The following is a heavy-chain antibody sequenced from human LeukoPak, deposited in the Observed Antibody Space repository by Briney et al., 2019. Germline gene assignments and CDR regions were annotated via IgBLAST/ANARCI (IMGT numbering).Heavy chain of an antibody. CDR2: INPNSGGA. D-gene: IGHD3-10*01. Sequence: ASVKVSCKASGYTFTGNYMHWVGQPPAQGLEWMGWINPNSGGAKSAQQFQGRVTMTRDTSISTAYMELSRLRSDDTAVCYCTRGVSESVAYCGQGTLVTVSA. V-gene: IGHV1-2*02. CDR3: TRGVSESVAY. J-gene: IGHJ4*02. CDR1: GYTFTGNY.